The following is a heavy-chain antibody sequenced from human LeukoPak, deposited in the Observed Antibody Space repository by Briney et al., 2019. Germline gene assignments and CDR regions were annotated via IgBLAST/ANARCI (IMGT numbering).Heavy chain of an antibody. D-gene: IGHD1-14*01. J-gene: IGHJ4*02. Sequence: ASVKVSRKASGGTFSSYAISWVRQAPGQGLEWMGGIIPIFGTANYAQKFQGRVTITADESTSTACMELSSLRSEDTAVYYCARDPLDDRKRAFDYWGQGTLVTVSS. CDR2: IIPIFGTA. CDR3: ARDPLDDRKRAFDY. V-gene: IGHV1-69*01. CDR1: GGTFSSYA.